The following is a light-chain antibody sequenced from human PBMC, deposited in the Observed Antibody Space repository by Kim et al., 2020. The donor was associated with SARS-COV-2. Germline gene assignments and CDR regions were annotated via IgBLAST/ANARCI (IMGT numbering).Light chain of an antibody. V-gene: IGLV2-14*03. CDR3: SSYTSSSPFV. Sequence: GKAITISDAGTRSDVGGYNYGSGYQQHPGKAPKLMINDISNRPSGISNRFSGSKSDNTASLTISGLQAEDEADYYCSSYTSSSPFVFGTGTKVTVL. CDR2: DIS. J-gene: IGLJ1*01. CDR1: RSDVGGYNY.